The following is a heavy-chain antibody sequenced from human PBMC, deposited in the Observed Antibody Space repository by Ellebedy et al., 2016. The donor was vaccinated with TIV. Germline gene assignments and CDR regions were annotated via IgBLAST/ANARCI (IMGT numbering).Heavy chain of an antibody. CDR3: ARGKRCSSTSCYRDYYYYYMDV. D-gene: IGHD2-2*02. CDR1: GFTFSSYG. V-gene: IGHV3-33*01. CDR2: IWYDGSNK. Sequence: GESLKISXAASGFTFSSYGMHWVRQAPGKGLEWVAVIWYDGSNKYYADSVKGRFTISRDNSKNTLYLQMNSLRAEDTAVYYCARGKRCSSTSCYRDYYYYYMDVWGKGTTVTVSS. J-gene: IGHJ6*03.